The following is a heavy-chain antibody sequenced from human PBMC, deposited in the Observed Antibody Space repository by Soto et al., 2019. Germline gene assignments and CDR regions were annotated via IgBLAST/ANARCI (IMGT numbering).Heavy chain of an antibody. CDR2: MNAKSGDT. V-gene: IGHV1-8*01. CDR1: GYTFSDFD. D-gene: IGHD3-16*01. CDR3: ARGNPFNYAGFDG. Sequence: ASVKVSCKASGYTFSDFDINWLRQAAGQGPEWMGWMNAKSGDTFSAQRLQGKFNMTWDNSLSTAYMEVGSLTSDDAAIYYCARGNPFNYAGFDGWGQRTTVTVSS. J-gene: IGHJ6*02.